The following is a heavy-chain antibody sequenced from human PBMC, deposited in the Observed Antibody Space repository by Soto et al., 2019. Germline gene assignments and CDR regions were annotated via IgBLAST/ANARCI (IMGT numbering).Heavy chain of an antibody. Sequence: HPGGSLRLSCTASGFTFGDYAMIWVRQAPGKGLEWVGYISSKTYGGTTDYAASVKGRFTISRDDSKSVVYLQMNSLKSEDTAIYYCTTVSPAHRPEYSSGWTSWGQGTLVTVSS. D-gene: IGHD6-19*01. V-gene: IGHV3-49*04. CDR1: GFTFGDYA. CDR3: TTVSPAHRPEYSSGWTS. CDR2: ISSKTYGGTT. J-gene: IGHJ5*02.